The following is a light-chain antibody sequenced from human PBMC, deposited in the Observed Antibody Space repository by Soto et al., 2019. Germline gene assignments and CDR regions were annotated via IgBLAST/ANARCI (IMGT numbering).Light chain of an antibody. J-gene: IGKJ5*01. Sequence: LCAGKSVTLSCRASQSVSSSYLAWYQQKPGQPPRLLIYGASSRATGIPDRFSGSGSGTDFTLTICRLEPEDFAVFYCQHYDSLPITFGEGTRLEI. V-gene: IGKV3-20*01. CDR2: GAS. CDR1: QSVSSSY. CDR3: QHYDSLPIT.